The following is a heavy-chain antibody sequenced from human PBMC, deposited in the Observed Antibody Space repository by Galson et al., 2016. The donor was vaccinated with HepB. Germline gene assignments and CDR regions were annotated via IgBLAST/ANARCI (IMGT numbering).Heavy chain of an antibody. CDR2: VYHRGDT. D-gene: IGHD6-19*01. V-gene: IGHV4-38-2*02. Sequence: SETLSLTCSVSDYSIRSGFYWAWIRQSSGKGLEWLGTVYHRGDTFYNPSLKSRVNISVDMSQNEMSLDVTSVTAADTAVYFCAREVALSGLLVYFDFWGQGTLVTVAS. J-gene: IGHJ4*02. CDR3: AREVALSGLLVYFDF. CDR1: DYSIRSGFY.